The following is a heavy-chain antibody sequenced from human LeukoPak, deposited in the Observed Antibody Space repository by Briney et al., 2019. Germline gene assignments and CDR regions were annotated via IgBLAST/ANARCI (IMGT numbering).Heavy chain of an antibody. V-gene: IGHV1-2*02. CDR1: GYTFTGYY. Sequence: PRASVKVSCKASGYTFTGYYMHWVRQAPGQGLEWMGWINPNSGDTNYAQKFQGRVTMTRDTSISTAYMELSRLRSDDTAVYYCARGDSHYYYMDVWGRGITVSVSS. J-gene: IGHJ6*03. CDR3: ARGDSHYYYMDV. CDR2: INPNSGDT. D-gene: IGHD3-22*01.